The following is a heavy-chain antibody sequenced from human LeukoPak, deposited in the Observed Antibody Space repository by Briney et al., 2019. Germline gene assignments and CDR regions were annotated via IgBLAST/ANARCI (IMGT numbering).Heavy chain of an antibody. D-gene: IGHD3-3*01. CDR1: GGSFSGYH. CDR3: ASSTIFDGEGPDAFDI. Sequence: SETLSLTCVVYGGSFSGYHWSWIRQSPGKGLEWIGEINHRGSTNYNPSLKSRVTISVDTSKNQFSLKLSSVTAADTAVYYCASSTIFDGEGPDAFDIWGQGAMVTVSS. CDR2: INHRGST. J-gene: IGHJ3*02. V-gene: IGHV4-34*01.